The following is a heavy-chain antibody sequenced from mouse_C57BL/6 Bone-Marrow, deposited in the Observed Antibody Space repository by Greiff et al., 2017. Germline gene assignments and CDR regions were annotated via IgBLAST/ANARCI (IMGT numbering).Heavy chain of an antibody. Sequence: EVKVVESGGGLVKPGGSLKLSCAASGFTFSSYTMTWVRQTPEKRLEWVATISGGGGNTYYPDSVKGRFTISRDNAKNTLYLQMSSLRSEDTALYYCARHSTYYSNYNDWGQGTTLTVSS. CDR2: ISGGGGNT. J-gene: IGHJ2*01. CDR1: GFTFSSYT. CDR3: ARHSTYYSNYND. V-gene: IGHV5-9*01. D-gene: IGHD2-5*01.